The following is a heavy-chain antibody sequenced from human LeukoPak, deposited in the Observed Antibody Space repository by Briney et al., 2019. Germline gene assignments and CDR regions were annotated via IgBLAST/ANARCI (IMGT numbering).Heavy chain of an antibody. J-gene: IGHJ5*02. CDR3: AKDSGNRDNWFDP. CDR2: ISGSGAST. V-gene: IGHV3-23*01. Sequence: QRGGSLRLSCAASGFAFSSYAMTWVRQAPGRGLEWVSDISGSGASTYYADSVKGRFTISRDNSKNTLYLQMNSLRAEDTAVYYCAKDSGNRDNWFDPWGQGTLVTVSS. CDR1: GFAFSSYA. D-gene: IGHD1-14*01.